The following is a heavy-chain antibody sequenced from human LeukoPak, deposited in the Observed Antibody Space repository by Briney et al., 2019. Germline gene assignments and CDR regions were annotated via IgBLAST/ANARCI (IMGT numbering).Heavy chain of an antibody. CDR1: GGSVSSGSYY. CDR2: IYYSGST. D-gene: IGHD6-19*01. Sequence: SETLSLTCTVSGGSVSSGSYYWSWIRQPPGKGLGWIGYIYYSGSTNYNPSLKSRVTISVDTSKNQFSLKLSSVTAADTAVYYCTSGSGPNWFDPWGQGTLVTVSS. J-gene: IGHJ5*02. CDR3: TSGSGPNWFDP. V-gene: IGHV4-61*01.